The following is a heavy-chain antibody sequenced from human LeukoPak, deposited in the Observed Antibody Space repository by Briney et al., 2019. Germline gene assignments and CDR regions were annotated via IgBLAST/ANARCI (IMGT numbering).Heavy chain of an antibody. D-gene: IGHD6-19*01. J-gene: IGHJ4*02. CDR1: GGSTSSGGYS. Sequence: TLSLTCAVSGGSTSSGGYSWRWIRQPPGKGLEWIGYIYHSGSTNYNPSLKSRVTISVDTSKNQFSLKLSSVTAADTAVYYCARMYSSGWYYFDYWGQGTLVTVSS. CDR3: ARMYSSGWYYFDY. V-gene: IGHV4-30-2*01. CDR2: IYHSGST.